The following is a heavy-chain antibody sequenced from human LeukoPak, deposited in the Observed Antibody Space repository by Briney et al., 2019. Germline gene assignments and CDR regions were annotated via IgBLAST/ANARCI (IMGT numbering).Heavy chain of an antibody. J-gene: IGHJ4*02. CDR3: ARAGCSGGTCLDY. CDR2: ISSSSTYI. D-gene: IGHD2-15*01. Sequence: GSLRLSCAASGFTFSGYSMNWARQAPGKGLEWVSSISSSSTYIYYADSVKGRFTISRDNAKNSLYLQMNSLRAEDTAVYYCARAGCSGGTCLDYWGQGTLVTVSS. CDR1: GFTFSGYS. V-gene: IGHV3-21*01.